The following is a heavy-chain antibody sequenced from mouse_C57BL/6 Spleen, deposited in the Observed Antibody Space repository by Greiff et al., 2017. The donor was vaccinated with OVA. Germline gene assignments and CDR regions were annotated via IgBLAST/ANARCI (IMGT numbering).Heavy chain of an antibody. D-gene: IGHD1-1*01. V-gene: IGHV2-9-1*01. CDR2: IWTGGGT. J-gene: IGHJ2*01. Sequence: VQLQQSGPGLVAPSQSLSITCTVSGFSLTSYAISWVRQPPGKGLEWLGVIWTGGGTNYNSALKSRLSISKDNSKSQVFLKMNSLQTDDTARYYCARWYYGSSYYFDYWGQGTTLTVSS. CDR3: ARWYYGSSYYFDY. CDR1: GFSLTSYA.